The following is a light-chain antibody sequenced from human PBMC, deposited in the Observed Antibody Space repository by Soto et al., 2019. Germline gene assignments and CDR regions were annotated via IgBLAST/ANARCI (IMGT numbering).Light chain of an antibody. Sequence: QSALTQPASVSGSPGQSITISCTGTSSDVGGYNYVSWYQQHPGKAPKLMIYEVSKRPSGVPDRFSGSKSGNTASLTVSGLQAEDEADYYCSSYAGSNILVFGTGTKVTVL. V-gene: IGLV2-8*01. J-gene: IGLJ1*01. CDR1: SSDVGGYNY. CDR3: SSYAGSNILV. CDR2: EVS.